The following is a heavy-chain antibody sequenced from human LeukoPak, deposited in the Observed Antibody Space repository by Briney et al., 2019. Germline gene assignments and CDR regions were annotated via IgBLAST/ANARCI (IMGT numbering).Heavy chain of an antibody. CDR3: VRDGLRYFDWLTGVWFDP. V-gene: IGHV1-18*01. CDR1: GYTFTSYG. CDR2: ISAYNGNT. Sequence: ASAKVSCKAPGYTFTSYGISWVRQAPGQGLEWIGWISAYNGNTNYAQKLQGRVTMTTDTSTSTAYMELRSLRSDDTAVYYCVRDGLRYFDWLTGVWFDPWGQGTLVTVSS. D-gene: IGHD3-9*01. J-gene: IGHJ5*02.